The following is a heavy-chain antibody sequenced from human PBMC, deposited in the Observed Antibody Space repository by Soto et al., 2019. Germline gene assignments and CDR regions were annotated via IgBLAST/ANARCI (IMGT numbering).Heavy chain of an antibody. CDR2: INAGNGKT. J-gene: IGHJ4*02. Sequence: ASVKVSCKASGYTFTSYAIHWVRQAPGQRLEWMGWINAGNGKTRFSQKFQGRLTITKDTSASTAYMELSSLRSEDTAVYYCARGVRVFDYLSPQGYWGQGNLVTVSS. CDR1: GYTFTSYA. V-gene: IGHV1-3*01. D-gene: IGHD3-9*01. CDR3: ARGVRVFDYLSPQGY.